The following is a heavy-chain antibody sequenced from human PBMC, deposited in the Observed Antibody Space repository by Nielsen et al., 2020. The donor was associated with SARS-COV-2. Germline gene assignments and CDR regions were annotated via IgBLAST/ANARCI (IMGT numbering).Heavy chain of an antibody. J-gene: IGHJ6*02. Sequence: WVRQAPGQGLEWMGWINTNTGNPTYAQGFTGRFVFSLDTSVSTAYLQISSLKAEDTAVYYCASGVVVVPALDYYYYGMDVWGQGTMVTVSS. D-gene: IGHD2-2*01. V-gene: IGHV7-4-1*02. CDR3: ASGVVVVPALDYYYYGMDV. CDR2: INTNTGNP.